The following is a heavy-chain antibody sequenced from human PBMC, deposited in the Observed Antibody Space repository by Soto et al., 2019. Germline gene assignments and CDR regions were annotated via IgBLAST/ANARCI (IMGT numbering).Heavy chain of an antibody. CDR3: AREQQLLASGPDY. Sequence: QVQLVESGGGVVQPGRSLRLSCAASGFTFSSYAMHWVRQAPGKGLEWVAVISYDRRNKYYADSVKGRFTISRDNSKNTLYLHMNSLKAEDTAVYYCAREQQLLASGPDYWGPGTLVVVSS. V-gene: IGHV3-30-3*01. CDR1: GFTFSSYA. D-gene: IGHD6-19*01. J-gene: IGHJ4*02. CDR2: ISYDRRNK.